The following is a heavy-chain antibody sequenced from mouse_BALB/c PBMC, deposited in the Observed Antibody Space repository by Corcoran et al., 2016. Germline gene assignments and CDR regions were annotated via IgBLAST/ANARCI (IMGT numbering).Heavy chain of an antibody. Sequence: EAQLQQSGAELVKPGASVKLSSTASGFNIKDTYMNWVKQRPEQGLEWIGRIDPANGDTKYDPKFQGKATMTADTSSNTAYLQLSSLTSEDTAIFYCASPYFYYGSPYYVMDFWGPGTSVTVSS. CDR3: ASPYFYYGSPYYVMDF. CDR1: GFNIKDTY. J-gene: IGHJ4*01. V-gene: IGHV14-3*02. D-gene: IGHD1-1*01. CDR2: IDPANGDT.